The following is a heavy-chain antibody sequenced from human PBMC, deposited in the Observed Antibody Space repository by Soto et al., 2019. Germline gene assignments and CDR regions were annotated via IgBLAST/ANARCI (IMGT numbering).Heavy chain of an antibody. J-gene: IGHJ4*02. V-gene: IGHV1-18*04. Sequence: GPSVKVSCKASGYTFTSYGISWVRQAPGQGLEWMGWISAYNGNTNYAQKLQGRVTMTTDTSTSTAYMELRSLRSDDTAVYYCARDEYYYDSSGYYFDYWGQGTLVTVS. CDR3: ARDEYYYDSSGYYFDY. D-gene: IGHD3-22*01. CDR2: ISAYNGNT. CDR1: GYTFTSYG.